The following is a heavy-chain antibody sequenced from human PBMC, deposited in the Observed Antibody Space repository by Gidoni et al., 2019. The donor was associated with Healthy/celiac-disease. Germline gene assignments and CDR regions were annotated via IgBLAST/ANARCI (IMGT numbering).Heavy chain of an antibody. Sequence: EVQLVESGGGLVQPGGSLRLSFAASGFTFISYSMNWVRQAPGKGLAGVSYISSSTSTIDYADSVKGRFTIARDNAKKSLNLQMNGLGAEDTAVYYCARDKWGYYDSSGYYYNWGQGTLVTVSS. CDR3: ARDKWGYYDSSGYYYN. J-gene: IGHJ4*02. V-gene: IGHV3-48*01. CDR1: GFTFISYS. CDR2: ISSSTSTI. D-gene: IGHD3-22*01.